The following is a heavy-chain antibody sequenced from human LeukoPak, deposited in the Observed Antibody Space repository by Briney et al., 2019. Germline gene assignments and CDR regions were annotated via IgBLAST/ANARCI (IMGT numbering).Heavy chain of an antibody. Sequence: GGSLRLSCAASGFTFSSYAMHWVRQAPGKGLEWVAVISYDGSNKYYADSVKGRFTISRDNSKNTLYLQMNSLRAEDTAVYYCAKDQYFGGIVPAAIDYWGQGTLVTVSS. D-gene: IGHD2-2*01. CDR3: AKDQYFGGIVPAAIDY. V-gene: IGHV3-30*04. CDR1: GFTFSSYA. J-gene: IGHJ4*02. CDR2: ISYDGSNK.